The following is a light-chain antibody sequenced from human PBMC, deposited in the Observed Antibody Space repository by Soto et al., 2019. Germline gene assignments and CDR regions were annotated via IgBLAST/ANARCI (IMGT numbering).Light chain of an antibody. CDR1: QNIYSN. Sequence: IVMTQSPATLSVSPGERATLSCRASQNIYSNIAWYQQRPGQAPRLLIYRASTRAPGVPARFSGSGSGTEFTLTISSLQSEDFAVYSCLQYHNLWEFGRGTQVEIK. V-gene: IGKV3-15*01. CDR2: RAS. CDR3: LQYHNLWE. J-gene: IGKJ4*02.